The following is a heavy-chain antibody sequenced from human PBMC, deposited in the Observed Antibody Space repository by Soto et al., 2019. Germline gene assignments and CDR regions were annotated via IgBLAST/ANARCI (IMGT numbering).Heavy chain of an antibody. Sequence: SVKVSCKASGGTFSSYTISWVRQAPGQGLEWMGRIIPTLGIANYAQKFQGRVTITADKSTSTAYMELSSLRSEDTAVYYCARSPDSSSWYQAEYFQHWGQGTLVTVSS. D-gene: IGHD6-13*01. J-gene: IGHJ1*01. CDR3: ARSPDSSSWYQAEYFQH. CDR2: IIPTLGIA. CDR1: GGTFSSYT. V-gene: IGHV1-69*02.